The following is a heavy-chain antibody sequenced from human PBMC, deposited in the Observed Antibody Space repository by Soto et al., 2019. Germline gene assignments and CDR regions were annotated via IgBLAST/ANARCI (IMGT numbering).Heavy chain of an antibody. V-gene: IGHV4-34*01. CDR2: INHSGST. CDR1: GGSFSGYY. CDR3: ARETLLGITSADY. Sequence: QVQLQQWGAGLLKPSETLSLTCAVYGGSFSGYYWSWIRQPPGKGLEWIGEINHSGSTNYNPSLKSRVTISVDTSKNQFSLRLSSVTAADTAVSYCARETLLGITSADYWGQGTLVTVSS. J-gene: IGHJ4*02. D-gene: IGHD2-15*01.